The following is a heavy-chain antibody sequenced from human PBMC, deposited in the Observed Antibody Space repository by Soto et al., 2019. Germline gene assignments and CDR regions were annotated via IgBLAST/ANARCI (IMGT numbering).Heavy chain of an antibody. J-gene: IGHJ6*03. CDR3: AREDIVVVPAAIGVGFYYYYMDV. Sequence: ASVKVSCKASGYTFTSYYMHWVRQAPGQGPEWMGIINPSGGSTSYAQKFQGRVTMTRDTSTSTVYMELSSLRSEDTAVYYCAREDIVVVPAAIGVGFYYYYMDVWGKGTTVTVSS. CDR1: GYTFTSYY. V-gene: IGHV1-46*03. D-gene: IGHD2-2*01. CDR2: INPSGGST.